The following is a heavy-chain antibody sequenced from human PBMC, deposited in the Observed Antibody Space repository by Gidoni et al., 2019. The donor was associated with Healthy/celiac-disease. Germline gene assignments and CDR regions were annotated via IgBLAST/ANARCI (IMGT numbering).Heavy chain of an antibody. CDR3: ARGFIVEMTTITRLVTDAFDF. V-gene: IGHV3-21*01. CDR1: GFPFSSYS. J-gene: IGHJ3*01. D-gene: IGHD2-15*01. Sequence: EVQLVDSGGGLVKPGGSLRLSRAASGFPFSSYSLNWRRQAPGEGLDWVSSISSSSSHIYDADEVKDRFTISRDNAKNSLYLQMNSLRTGDTAVYYCARGFIVEMTTITRLVTDAFDFWGQGTMVTVSS. CDR2: ISSSSSHI.